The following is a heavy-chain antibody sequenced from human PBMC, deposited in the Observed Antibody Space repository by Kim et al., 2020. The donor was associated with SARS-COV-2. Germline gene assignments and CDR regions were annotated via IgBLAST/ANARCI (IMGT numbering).Heavy chain of an antibody. CDR2: SNI. J-gene: IGHJ4*02. Sequence: SNIYYADSVKGRFTISRDNAKNSLYLQMNSLRDEDTAVYYCARVSLRYLDYWGQGTLVTVSS. V-gene: IGHV3-48*02. D-gene: IGHD5-12*01. CDR3: ARVSLRYLDY.